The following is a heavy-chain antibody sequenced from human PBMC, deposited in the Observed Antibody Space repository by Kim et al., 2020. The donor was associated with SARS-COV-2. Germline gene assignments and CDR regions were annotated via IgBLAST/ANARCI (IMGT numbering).Heavy chain of an antibody. CDR3: AKQIGTLNYYDSSGIDY. CDR2: ISGSGGST. J-gene: IGHJ4*02. CDR1: GFTFSSYA. V-gene: IGHV3-23*01. D-gene: IGHD3-22*01. Sequence: GGSLRLSCAASGFTFSSYAMSWVRQAPGKGLEWVSAISGSGGSTYYADSVKGRFTISRDNSKNTLYLQMNSLRAEDTAVYYCAKQIGTLNYYDSSGIDYWGQGTLVTVSS.